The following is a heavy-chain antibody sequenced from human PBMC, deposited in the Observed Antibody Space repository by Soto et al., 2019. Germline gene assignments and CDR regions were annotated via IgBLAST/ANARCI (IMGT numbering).Heavy chain of an antibody. D-gene: IGHD5-12*01. Sequence: QVQLQESGAGLVKPSETLSLTCTVSGGSTTSGIHYWGWIRQPPGKGLEWIGNIYYDGNTYYNPPLKSRAIISVDTSEHQFSLKVPSVTATDTAVYYCARWVASIQYFAYWGQGTLVTVSS. V-gene: IGHV4-39*01. J-gene: IGHJ4*02. CDR2: IYYDGNT. CDR3: ARWVASIQYFAY. CDR1: GGSTTSGIHY.